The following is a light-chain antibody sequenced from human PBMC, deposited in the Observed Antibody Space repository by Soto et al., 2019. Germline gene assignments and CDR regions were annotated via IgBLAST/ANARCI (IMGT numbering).Light chain of an antibody. Sequence: QSVLTQPPSASGTPGQRVTISCSGSSSNIGRNSVYWYQQLPATAPKLLIHRNNQRPSGVPDRFSGSKSGTSASLAISGLRSEDEADYYCAAWDDSLSGRVFGGGTSSPS. J-gene: IGLJ3*02. V-gene: IGLV1-47*01. CDR2: RNN. CDR1: SSNIGRNS. CDR3: AAWDDSLSGRV.